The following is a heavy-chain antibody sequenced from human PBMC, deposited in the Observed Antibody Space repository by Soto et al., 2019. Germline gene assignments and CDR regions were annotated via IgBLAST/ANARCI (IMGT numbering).Heavy chain of an antibody. D-gene: IGHD6-19*01. J-gene: IGHJ4*02. Sequence: QPGGSLRLSCVASGFTFKKFAMAWVRQAAGEGLEWASGISCCGGSASYADSVKGRFSIARHDSKNTVSLQLNSLRVEDTAQYYCAAADGQQWLIPHLDNWGQGTLVTVS. CDR1: GFTFKKFA. CDR2: ISCCGGSA. CDR3: AAADGQQWLIPHLDN. V-gene: IGHV3-23*01.